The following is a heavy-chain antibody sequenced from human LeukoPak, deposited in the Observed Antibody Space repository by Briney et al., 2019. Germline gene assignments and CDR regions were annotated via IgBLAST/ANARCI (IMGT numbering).Heavy chain of an antibody. J-gene: IGHJ2*01. CDR1: GFTFSGSA. D-gene: IGHD5-24*01. Sequence: GGSLRLSCAASGFTFSGSAMHWVRQASGKGLEWFGRIRSKANSYATAYAASVKGRFTISRDDSKNTAYLQMNSLKTEDTAVYYCTRTRRDGYTHWYFDLWGRGTLVTVSS. CDR2: IRSKANSYAT. CDR3: TRTRRDGYTHWYFDL. V-gene: IGHV3-73*01.